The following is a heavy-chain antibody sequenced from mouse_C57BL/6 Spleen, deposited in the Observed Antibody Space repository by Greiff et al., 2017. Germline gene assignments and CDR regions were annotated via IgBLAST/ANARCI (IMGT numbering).Heavy chain of an antibody. CDR3: ARSRDYDQGYYFDY. CDR2: IYPRSGNT. CDR1: GYTFTSYG. V-gene: IGHV1-81*01. D-gene: IGHD2-4*01. J-gene: IGHJ2*01. Sequence: QVQLQQSGAELARPGASVKLSCKASGYTFTSYGISWVKQRTGQGLEWIGEIYPRSGNTYYNEKFMGQATLTADKSSSTAYMELRSLTSEDSAVYFCARSRDYDQGYYFDYWGQGTTLTVSS.